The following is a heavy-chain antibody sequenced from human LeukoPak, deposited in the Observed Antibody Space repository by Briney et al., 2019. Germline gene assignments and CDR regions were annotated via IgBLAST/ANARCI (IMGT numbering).Heavy chain of an antibody. Sequence: ASVKVSCKASGYTFTGYYIHWVRQAPGQGPEWMGWINPNGGGTNYAQKFQGRVTMTRDTSISTAYIELSRLRSDDTAVYYCARFLPDGSGWQTDYWGQGTLVTVSS. CDR1: GYTFTGYY. D-gene: IGHD6-19*01. CDR3: ARFLPDGSGWQTDY. CDR2: INPNGGGT. V-gene: IGHV1-2*02. J-gene: IGHJ4*02.